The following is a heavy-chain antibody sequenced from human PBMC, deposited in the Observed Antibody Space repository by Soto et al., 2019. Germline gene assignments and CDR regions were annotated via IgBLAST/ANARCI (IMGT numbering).Heavy chain of an antibody. V-gene: IGHV3-33*01. CDR2: IWFDGSNE. D-gene: IGHD3-22*01. J-gene: IGHJ4*02. CDR1: GFTFSAYG. Sequence: GGSLRLSCAASGFTFSAYGMHWVRQAPGKGLEWVAVIWFDGSNEYYADSVKGRFTISRDNSRNTLYLQMNSLRVEDTALYYCARDISMTVEAPGYWGQGTLVTVSS. CDR3: ARDISMTVEAPGY.